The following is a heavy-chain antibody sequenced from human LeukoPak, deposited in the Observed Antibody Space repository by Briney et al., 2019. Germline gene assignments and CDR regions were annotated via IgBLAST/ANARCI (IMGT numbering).Heavy chain of an antibody. Sequence: PSETLSLTCTVSGGSISGYYWSWIRQPPGKGLEWIGYIYYSGSTNYNPSLKSRVTISVDTSKNQFSLKLSSVTAADTAVYYCAKYFAATGESHLDHWGQGSLVTVSS. CDR3: AKYFAATGESHLDH. CDR2: IYYSGST. V-gene: IGHV4-59*03. D-gene: IGHD2-8*02. J-gene: IGHJ4*02. CDR1: GGSISGYY.